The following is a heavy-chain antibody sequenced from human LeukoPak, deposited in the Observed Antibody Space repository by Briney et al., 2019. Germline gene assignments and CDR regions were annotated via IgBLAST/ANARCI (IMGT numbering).Heavy chain of an antibody. J-gene: IGHJ6*02. Sequence: GGSLRLSCAASGFTFSSYVMHWVRQAPGKGLEWVAVISYDGSNKYYADSAKGRFTISRDNAKNSLSLQLNSLRDEDTAVYFCAKVIRGGYGMDVWGQGTTVTVSS. D-gene: IGHD3-10*01. CDR1: GFTFSSYV. CDR3: AKVIRGGYGMDV. V-gene: IGHV3-30-3*02. CDR2: ISYDGSNK.